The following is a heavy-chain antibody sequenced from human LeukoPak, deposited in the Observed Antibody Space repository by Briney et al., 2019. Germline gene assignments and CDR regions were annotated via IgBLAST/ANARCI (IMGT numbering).Heavy chain of an antibody. J-gene: IGHJ3*02. Sequence: SETLSLTCTVSGGSISSCCYYRGWIRQPPGKGLEWIGSIYYSGSTYYNPSLKSRITISLDTSKIQFSLKLSAVTATDTAVYYCARQGDSGRAFDIWGQGTVVTVSS. CDR2: IYYSGST. CDR3: ARQGDSGRAFDI. CDR1: GGSISSCCYY. D-gene: IGHD2-21*01. V-gene: IGHV4-39*01.